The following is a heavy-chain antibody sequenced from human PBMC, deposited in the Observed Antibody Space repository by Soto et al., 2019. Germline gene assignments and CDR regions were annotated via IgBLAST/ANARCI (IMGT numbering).Heavy chain of an antibody. D-gene: IGHD5-18*01. CDR1: GVTFSSYG. Sequence: QVQLVESGGGVVQPGRTLRLSCAASGVTFSSYGRHWVRQGPGKGLEWAAVIWYDGSNKYYADSVKARFTIARDNSKHSLYLKRSSLRAEDTPVYYCASDLVDGAYSYGPIDHWCQGTLVTVSS. CDR2: IWYDGSNK. J-gene: IGHJ4*02. CDR3: ASDLVDGAYSYGPIDH. V-gene: IGHV3-33*01.